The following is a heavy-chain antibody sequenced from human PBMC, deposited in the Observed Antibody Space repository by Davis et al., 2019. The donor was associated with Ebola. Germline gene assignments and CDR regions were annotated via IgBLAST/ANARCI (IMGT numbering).Heavy chain of an antibody. CDR1: GGSFRTYA. D-gene: IGHD4-17*01. CDR2: IIPALTIA. CDR3: ARDGYDYGYNDKTCDS. V-gene: IGHV1-69*04. Sequence: SVKVSCKASGGSFRTYAISWVRQAPGQGLEWMGRIIPALTIANYAQQFQGRVTITADTSTSTAYMELSSLTSEDTAIYYCARDGYDYGYNDKTCDSWGQGTLVTVSS. J-gene: IGHJ4*02.